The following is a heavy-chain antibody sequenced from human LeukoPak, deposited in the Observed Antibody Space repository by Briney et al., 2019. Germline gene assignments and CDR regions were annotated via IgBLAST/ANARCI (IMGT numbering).Heavy chain of an antibody. D-gene: IGHD5-24*01. CDR2: IYYSGST. CDR1: GGSISSYY. V-gene: IGHV4-59*01. J-gene: IGHJ4*02. Sequence: SETLSPTCTVSGGSISSYYWSWIRQPPGKGLEWIGYIYYSGSTNYNPSLKSRVTISVDTSKNQFSLKLSSVTAADTAVYYCARDGRDGYNLLDYWGQGTLVTVSS. CDR3: ARDGRDGYNLLDY.